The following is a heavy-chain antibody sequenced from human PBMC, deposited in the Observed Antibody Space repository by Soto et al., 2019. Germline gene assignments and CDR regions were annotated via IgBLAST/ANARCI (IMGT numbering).Heavy chain of an antibody. CDR2: ISRSGSTR. D-gene: IGHD3-10*01. CDR3: ARGDYYGSGSTYGMDV. Sequence: EVHLVESGGGLVQPGGSLRLSCAVSGFTFSTYEMNWVRQAPGKGLEWVSDISRSGSTRYYADSVKGRFTISRDNAKNSLYLQMNSLRAEDTAVYYCARGDYYGSGSTYGMDVWGQGTTVTVSS. V-gene: IGHV3-48*03. J-gene: IGHJ6*02. CDR1: GFTFSTYE.